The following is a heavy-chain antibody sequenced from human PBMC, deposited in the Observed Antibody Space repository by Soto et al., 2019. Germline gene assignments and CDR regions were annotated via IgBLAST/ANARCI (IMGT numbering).Heavy chain of an antibody. D-gene: IGHD3-3*02. CDR2: VYYGGAIFYSGNI. V-gene: IGHV4-39*01. CDR1: GYSISSSNSH. CDR3: VRYDRINMKPYSPEGFHT. J-gene: IGHJ3*02. Sequence: PXETLSVTCAVAGYSISSSNSHWGWTRQPPGKGLEYIGIVYYGGAIFYSGNIYYNPSLKSRVTISVDTSKNQFSLRLSSVTAADTGVYYCVRYDRINMKPYSPEGFHTWGQGKRVTVSS.